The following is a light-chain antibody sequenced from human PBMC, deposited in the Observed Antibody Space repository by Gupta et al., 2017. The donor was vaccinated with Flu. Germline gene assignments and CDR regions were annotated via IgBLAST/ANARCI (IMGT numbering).Light chain of an antibody. CDR3: AACDDRGNSVD. CDR2: YDV. CDR1: TTNIGNTD. V-gene: IGLV1-36*01. Sequence: RVTISCSVSTTNIGNTDLDWYQHRPGHAPSLLIYYDVRRHSAVSERFSGSKYGTSASLTSIGLQAEDVADYYCAACDDRGNSVDFGGGTRLTVL. J-gene: IGLJ2*01.